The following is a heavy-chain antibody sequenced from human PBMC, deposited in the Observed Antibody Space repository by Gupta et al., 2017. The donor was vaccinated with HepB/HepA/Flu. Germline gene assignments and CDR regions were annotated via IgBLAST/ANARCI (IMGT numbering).Heavy chain of an antibody. D-gene: IGHD4-17*01. CDR1: GGDSINNYY. CDR3: ARYDYGGYMFDY. CDR2: IYYSGNS. V-gene: IGHV4-59*08. J-gene: IGHJ4*02. Sequence: QVQLQESGPGLVKPSETLSLTCTVSGGDSINNYYWSWIRQPPGKGLEWIGYIYYSGNSNYNPSLKSRVTISLDTSKNQFSLRLSAVTAADTAMYYCARYDYGGYMFDYWGQGTLVTVSS.